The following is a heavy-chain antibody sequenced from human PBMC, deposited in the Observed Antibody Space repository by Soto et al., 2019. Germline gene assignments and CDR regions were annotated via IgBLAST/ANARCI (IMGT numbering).Heavy chain of an antibody. CDR1: GGSFSGYS. CDR3: ARGLTQLDGAFDI. D-gene: IGHD1-1*01. CDR2: IYHSGST. J-gene: IGHJ3*02. Sequence: QAQLQQWGAGLLKPSETLSLTCAVYGGSFSGYSWSWIRQPPGKGLEWIGEIYHSGSTNYNPSLKSRLTISLDTSKNQFSLKLTSVTAADTAVYYCARGLTQLDGAFDIWGQGTMVTVSS. V-gene: IGHV4-34*01.